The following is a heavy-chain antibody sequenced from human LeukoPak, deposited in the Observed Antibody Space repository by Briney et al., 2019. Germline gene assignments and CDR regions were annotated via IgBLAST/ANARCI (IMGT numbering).Heavy chain of an antibody. V-gene: IGHV4-59*01. CDR2: IYYSGST. CDR1: GGSISSYY. D-gene: IGHD3-22*01. Sequence: PSETLSLTCTVSGGSISSYYWSWIRQPPGKGLEWIGYIYYSGSTNYNPSLKSRVTISVDTSKNQFSLKLSSVTAADTAVYYCARDVYDSSGYYYNGYWGQGTLVTVSS. J-gene: IGHJ4*02. CDR3: ARDVYDSSGYYYNGY.